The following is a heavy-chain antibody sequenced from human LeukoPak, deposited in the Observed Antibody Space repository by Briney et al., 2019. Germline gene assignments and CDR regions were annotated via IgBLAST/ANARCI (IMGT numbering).Heavy chain of an antibody. CDR2: IKEDGSEK. CDR3: ARLRYSDY. Sequence: GGSLRLSCAASGFTFRGYWMSWVRQAPGKGLEWVANIKEDGSEKNYVDSVKGRFTISRDNAKNSLYLQMSSLRPEDTAVYYCARLRYSDYWGQGTLVTVSS. V-gene: IGHV3-7*01. J-gene: IGHJ4*02. D-gene: IGHD3-9*01. CDR1: GFTFRGYW.